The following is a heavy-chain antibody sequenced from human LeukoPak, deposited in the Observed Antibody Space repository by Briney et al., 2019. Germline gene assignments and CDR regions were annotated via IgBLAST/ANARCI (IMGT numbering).Heavy chain of an antibody. D-gene: IGHD3-3*01. Sequence: SETLSLTCTVSGGSISSYYCSWIRQPAGKGLECIGRIYTSGSTNYNPSLKRRVTMSVDTSKNPFSLRLSSVTAADTAVYYCARDPLFWSGYTPYYYYMDVWGKGTTVTVSS. CDR2: IYTSGST. CDR1: GGSISSYY. J-gene: IGHJ6*03. V-gene: IGHV4-4*07. CDR3: ARDPLFWSGYTPYYYYMDV.